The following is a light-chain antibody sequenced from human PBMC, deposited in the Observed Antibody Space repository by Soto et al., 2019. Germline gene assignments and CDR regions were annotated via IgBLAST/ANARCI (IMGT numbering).Light chain of an antibody. V-gene: IGKV3-20*01. Sequence: IVLTQSPGTLSLSPGERATLSCRTSQNVNSNFLAWYQQKPGQAPRLLVSGASSRATGTPDRFSGSGSGTDCTLRISRLEPEDFAVYYCQQYGSTLSITFGQGTRLEMK. CDR2: GAS. CDR1: QNVNSNF. J-gene: IGKJ5*01. CDR3: QQYGSTLSIT.